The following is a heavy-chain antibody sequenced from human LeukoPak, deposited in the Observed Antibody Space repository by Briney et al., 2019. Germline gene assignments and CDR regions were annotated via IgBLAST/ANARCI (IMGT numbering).Heavy chain of an antibody. CDR3: ARGRYYYDSSFDP. D-gene: IGHD3-22*01. CDR2: IYTSGST. Sequence: SETLSLTCTVSGGSISSGSYYWSWIRQPAGKGLEWIGRIYTSGSTNYNPSLKSRVTISVDTSKNQFSLKLSSVTAADTAVYYCARGRYYYDSSFDPWGQGTLVTVSS. V-gene: IGHV4-61*02. CDR1: GGSISSGSYY. J-gene: IGHJ5*02.